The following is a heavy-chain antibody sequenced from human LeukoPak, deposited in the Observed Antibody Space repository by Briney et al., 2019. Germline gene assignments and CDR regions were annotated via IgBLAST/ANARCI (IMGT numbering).Heavy chain of an antibody. CDR2: IKWNGGST. CDR3: ARFAAAGNDY. V-gene: IGHV3-20*04. J-gene: IGHJ4*02. Sequence: GGSLRLSCAASGFTFSSYAMSWVRQAPGKGLEWVSGIKWNGGSTGYADSVKGRFTISRDNAKNSLYLQMNSLRAEDTALYYCARFAAAGNDYWGQGTRVIVSS. D-gene: IGHD6-13*01. CDR1: GFTFSSYA.